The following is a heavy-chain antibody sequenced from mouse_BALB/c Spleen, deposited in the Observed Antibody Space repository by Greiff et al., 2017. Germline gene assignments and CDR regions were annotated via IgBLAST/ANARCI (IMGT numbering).Heavy chain of an antibody. V-gene: IGHV5-4*02. J-gene: IGHJ3*01. CDR3: ARAYYRYDAWFAY. D-gene: IGHD2-14*01. CDR2: ISDGGSYT. CDR1: GFTFSDYY. Sequence: EVKLVESGGGLVKPGGSLKLSCAASGFTFSDYYMYWVRQTPEKRLEWVATISDGGSYTYYPDSVKGRFTISRDNAKNNLYLQMSSLKSEDTAMYYCARAYYRYDAWFAYWGQGTLVTVSA.